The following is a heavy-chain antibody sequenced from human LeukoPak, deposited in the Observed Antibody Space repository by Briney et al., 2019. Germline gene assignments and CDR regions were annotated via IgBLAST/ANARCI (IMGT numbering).Heavy chain of an antibody. V-gene: IGHV4-34*01. Sequence: TSETLSLTCAVYGESFSGYYWSWIRQPPGKGLEWSGEINHSGSTNYNPSLKSRVTISVDTSKNQFSLKLSSVTAAEAAVYYCARGGRTSYYDSSGVYFDYWGQGTLVTVSS. CDR2: INHSGST. CDR3: ARGGRTSYYDSSGVYFDY. J-gene: IGHJ4*02. D-gene: IGHD3-22*01. CDR1: GESFSGYY.